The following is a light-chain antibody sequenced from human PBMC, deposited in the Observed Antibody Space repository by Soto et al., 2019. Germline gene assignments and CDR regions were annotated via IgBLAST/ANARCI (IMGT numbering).Light chain of an antibody. CDR2: VAS. Sequence: DIQMTQSPSSLSASVGDRVTITCRASQAIRNDVGWYQQKPGKDPKRLIYVASRLESGVPSRFSGSGFGTEFTLTISGLQPEDFAVYYCQQYSRAPLTFGQGTKVEIK. CDR3: QQYSRAPLT. CDR1: QAIRND. J-gene: IGKJ1*01. V-gene: IGKV1-17*01.